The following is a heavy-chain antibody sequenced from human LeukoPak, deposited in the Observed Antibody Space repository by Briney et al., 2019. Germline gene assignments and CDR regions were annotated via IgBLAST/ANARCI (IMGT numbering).Heavy chain of an antibody. CDR1: GFTFDDYA. Sequence: SGGSLRLSCAASGFTFDDYAMHWVRQAPGKGLEWVSLISGDGGSTYYADSVKGRFTISRGNSKNSLYLQMNSLRTEDTALYYCAKDIVGGYDDDAFDIWGQGTMVTVSS. CDR2: ISGDGGST. CDR3: AKDIVGGYDDDAFDI. D-gene: IGHD5-12*01. V-gene: IGHV3-43*02. J-gene: IGHJ3*02.